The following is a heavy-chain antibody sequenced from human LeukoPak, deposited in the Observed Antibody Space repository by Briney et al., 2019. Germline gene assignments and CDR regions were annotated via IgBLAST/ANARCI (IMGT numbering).Heavy chain of an antibody. D-gene: IGHD3-16*02. CDR3: ARWLGAIAWPYYFDY. J-gene: IGHJ4*02. CDR2: FSSSGEFI. Sequence: FSSSGEFIYYADSVKGRFTISRDNARNSLYLQMNSLRAEDTAVYYCARWLGAIAWPYYFDYWGQGTLVTVSS. V-gene: IGHV3-21*01.